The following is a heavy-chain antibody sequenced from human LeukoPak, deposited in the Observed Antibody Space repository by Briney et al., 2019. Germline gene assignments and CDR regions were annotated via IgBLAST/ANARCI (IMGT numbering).Heavy chain of an antibody. CDR3: ARGGLRVGATENYYYGMDV. CDR1: GYTFTSYG. V-gene: IGHV1-18*01. D-gene: IGHD1-26*01. Sequence: ASVKVSFTASGYTFTSYGISWVRPAPGQGLEWMGWISAYNGNTNYAQKLQGRVTMTTDTSTSTAYMELRSLRSDDTAVYYCARGGLRVGATENYYYGMDVWGQGTTVTVSS. CDR2: ISAYNGNT. J-gene: IGHJ6*02.